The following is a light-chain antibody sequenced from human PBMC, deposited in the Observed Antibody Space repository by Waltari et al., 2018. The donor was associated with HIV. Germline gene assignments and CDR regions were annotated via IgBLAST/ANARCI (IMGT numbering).Light chain of an antibody. J-gene: IGKJ5*01. CDR3: QHRSNRPL. CDR2: GAS. V-gene: IGKV3D-20*02. Sequence: EIVLTQSPGTLSLSPGERATLSCRASQSISSSYLAWYQQKPGQAPRLLIYGASSRATGIPDRFSGSESGTDFTLTISRLEPEDFAVYYCQHRSNRPLFGQGTRLEIK. CDR1: QSISSSY.